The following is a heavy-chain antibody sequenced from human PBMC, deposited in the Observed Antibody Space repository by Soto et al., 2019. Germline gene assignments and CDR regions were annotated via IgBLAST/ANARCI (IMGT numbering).Heavy chain of an antibody. J-gene: IGHJ4*02. Sequence: EVHLLESGGGLVQPGGSLRLSCAASGFTFANYAMNWVRQAPGKGLEWVSAISTSGSSTCHADSVKGRFTISRDNSKSTLYLQMNSLRVEDTAVYYCARDLPPFCSNGICFADYWGQGTLVTVSS. CDR3: ARDLPPFCSNGICFADY. D-gene: IGHD2-8*01. CDR2: ISTSGSST. V-gene: IGHV3-23*01. CDR1: GFTFANYA.